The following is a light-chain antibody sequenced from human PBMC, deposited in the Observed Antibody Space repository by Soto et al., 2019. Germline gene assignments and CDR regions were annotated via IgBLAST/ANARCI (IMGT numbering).Light chain of an antibody. CDR2: AAS. CDR1: QDIGND. CDR3: QQSYNSVAVS. J-gene: IGKJ4*01. Sequence: IQMTQSPSSLSVSVTDRVTITCRASQDIGNDLGWYQQRPGEAPELLLYAASTLRSGVPSRFSGSGSGTDFTLTIRTLQPEDFANYYCQQSYNSVAVSFGGGTKVEIK. V-gene: IGKV1-6*02.